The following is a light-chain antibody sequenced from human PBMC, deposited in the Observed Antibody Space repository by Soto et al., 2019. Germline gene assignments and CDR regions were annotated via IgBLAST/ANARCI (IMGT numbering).Light chain of an antibody. CDR1: SSNIGSNT. CDR2: NNY. V-gene: IGLV1-44*01. Sequence: QSVLTHPPSASGTPGQRVTISCSGSSSNIGSNTVNWYHQLPGTAPKLLIYNNYQRSSGVPDRFSGSKSGTSASLAISGLQSEDEADYYCAAWDDSLNGYVFGTGTKVTVL. CDR3: AAWDDSLNGYV. J-gene: IGLJ1*01.